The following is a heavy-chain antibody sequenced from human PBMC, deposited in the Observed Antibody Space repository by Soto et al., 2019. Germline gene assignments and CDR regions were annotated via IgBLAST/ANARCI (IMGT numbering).Heavy chain of an antibody. V-gene: IGHV2-70*01. CDR3: ARTLSGYSSSWFYFDS. J-gene: IGHJ4*02. D-gene: IGHD2-2*01. CDR2: IDWDDDK. CDR1: GFSLTTSGMC. Sequence: SGPTLVNPTQTLTLTCTFSGFSLTTSGMCVSWIRQPPGQALEWLALIDWDDDKYYSTSLKTRLTISTDTSKDQVVLTMTNMDPADTATYYCARTLSGYSSSWFYFDSWGQGTLVTVSS.